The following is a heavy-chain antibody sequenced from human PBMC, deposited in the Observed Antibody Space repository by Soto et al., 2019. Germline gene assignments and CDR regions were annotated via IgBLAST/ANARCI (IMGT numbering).Heavy chain of an antibody. CDR2: IWYDGSNK. D-gene: IGHD6-13*01. CDR3: ARETRELQQLFAYYYYGMDV. V-gene: IGHV3-33*01. Sequence: GGSLRLSCAASGFTFSSYGMHWVRQAPGKGLEWVAVIWYDGSNKYYADSVKGRFTISRDNSKNTLYLQMNSLRAEDTAVYYCARETRELQQLFAYYYYGMDVWGQGTTVTVSS. CDR1: GFTFSSYG. J-gene: IGHJ6*02.